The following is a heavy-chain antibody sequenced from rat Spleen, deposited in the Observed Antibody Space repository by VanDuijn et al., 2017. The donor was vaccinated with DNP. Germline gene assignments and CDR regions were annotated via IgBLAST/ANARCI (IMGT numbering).Heavy chain of an antibody. J-gene: IGHJ3*01. D-gene: IGHD1-1*01. V-gene: IGHV3-3*01. Sequence: EVQLQESGPGLVKPSQSLSLTCSVTGHSITDSYRWNWIRKFPGNKLEWMGYMNSAGNTRYNPSLKSRISITRDTSRNQFFLQVNSVTAEETATYYCASTQFSGDVNWFAYWGQGTLVTVSS. CDR1: GHSITDSYR. CDR2: MNSAGNT. CDR3: ASTQFSGDVNWFAY.